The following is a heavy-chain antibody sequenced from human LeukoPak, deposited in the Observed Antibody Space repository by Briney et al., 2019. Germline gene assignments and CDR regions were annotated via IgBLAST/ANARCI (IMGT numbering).Heavy chain of an antibody. V-gene: IGHV5-51*01. J-gene: IGHJ3*02. Sequence: GESLRISCKGSGYSFSSYWIGWVRQMPGKGLEWMGIIYPGDSDTRYSPSFQGQITISADKSISTAYLQWSSLKASDTAMYYCARHLALRDAFNIWGQGTMVTVSS. CDR3: ARHLALRDAFNI. CDR1: GYSFSSYW. CDR2: IYPGDSDT.